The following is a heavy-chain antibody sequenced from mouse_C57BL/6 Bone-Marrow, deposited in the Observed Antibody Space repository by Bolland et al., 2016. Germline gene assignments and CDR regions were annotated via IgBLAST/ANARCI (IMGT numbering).Heavy chain of an antibody. D-gene: IGHD1-1*01. Sequence: DTSYNQKFKGKATLTADKSSSTAYMQLSSLTSEDSAVYYCACNYYYGSSSHFDYWGQGTLV. V-gene: IGHV1-74*01. J-gene: IGHJ3*01. CDR3: SEDSAVYYCACNYYYGSSSHFDY.